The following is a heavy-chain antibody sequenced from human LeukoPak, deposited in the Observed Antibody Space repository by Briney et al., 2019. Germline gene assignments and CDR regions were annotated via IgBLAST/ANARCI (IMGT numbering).Heavy chain of an antibody. CDR1: GYTFTSYD. J-gene: IGHJ3*02. D-gene: IGHD2-15*01. CDR2: MNPNSGNT. CDR3: ARGPEAYCSGGSCYSGGDDAFDI. Sequence: ASVKVSCKASGYTFTSYDINWVRQATGQGLEWMGWMNPNSGNTGYAQKFQGRFTITRNTSISTAYMELSSLRSEDKAVYYCARGPEAYCSGGSCYSGGDDAFDIWGQGTMVTVSS. V-gene: IGHV1-8*03.